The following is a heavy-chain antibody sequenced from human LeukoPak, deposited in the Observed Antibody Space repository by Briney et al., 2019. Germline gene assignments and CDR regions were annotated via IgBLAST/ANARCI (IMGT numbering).Heavy chain of an antibody. CDR2: IIPILGIA. CDR1: GGTFSSYA. Sequence: ASVKVSCKASGGTFSSYAISWVRQAPGQGLELMGRIIPILGIANYAQKFQGRVTITADKSTSTAYMELSSLRSEDTAVYYCARDREGTFDYWGQGTLVTVSS. V-gene: IGHV1-69*04. J-gene: IGHJ4*02. CDR3: ARDREGTFDY. D-gene: IGHD1-26*01.